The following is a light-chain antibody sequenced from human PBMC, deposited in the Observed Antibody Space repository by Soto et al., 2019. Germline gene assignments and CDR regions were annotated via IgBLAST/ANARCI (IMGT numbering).Light chain of an antibody. J-gene: IGKJ4*01. V-gene: IGKV1-33*01. CDR3: QESDAFPYT. CDR2: GAS. Sequence: EIQMTQSPSSLSASLGDRVTITCQASQDINDYSNWYQQKPGKAPRLLIYGASFLEVGVPSRFSGSGSGTHFTLTISSLQPEDVATYYCQESDAFPYTFGGGTKVEIK. CDR1: QDINDY.